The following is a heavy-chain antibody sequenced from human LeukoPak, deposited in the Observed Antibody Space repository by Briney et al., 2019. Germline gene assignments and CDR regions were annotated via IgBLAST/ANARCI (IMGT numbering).Heavy chain of an antibody. CDR3: ARIGNYYDSSGYYYGLDY. V-gene: IGHV1-18*01. J-gene: IGHJ4*02. CDR1: GYTFTSYG. D-gene: IGHD3-22*01. Sequence: GASVKVSCKASGYTFTSYGISWVRQAPEQGLEWMGWISAYNGNTNYAQKLQGRVTMTTDTSTSTAYMELRSLRSDDTAVYYCARIGNYYDSSGYYYGLDYWGQGTLVTVSS. CDR2: ISAYNGNT.